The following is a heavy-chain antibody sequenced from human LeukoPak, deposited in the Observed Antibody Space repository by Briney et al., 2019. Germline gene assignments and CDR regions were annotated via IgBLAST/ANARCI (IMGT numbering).Heavy chain of an antibody. J-gene: IGHJ4*02. Sequence: PWGSLRLSCAASGFMFTSYWLTWVRQAPGKGLEWVANIKEDGSDNYYADSVKGRFTISRDNAKRSVYLQMNSLRAEDTAVYYCGTSRDTAIEMGGQGTLVTVSS. V-gene: IGHV3-7*01. CDR3: GTSRDTAIEM. CDR1: GFMFTSYW. D-gene: IGHD5-18*01. CDR2: IKEDGSDN.